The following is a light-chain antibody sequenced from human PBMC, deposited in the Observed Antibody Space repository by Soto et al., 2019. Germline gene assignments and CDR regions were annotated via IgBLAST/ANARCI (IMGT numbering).Light chain of an antibody. CDR3: QQDNTYGT. J-gene: IGKJ1*01. V-gene: IGKV1-5*01. Sequence: DIQMTKFPSALSASVGDRVTITCRASQNVNNWLAWYQHKPGQAHQLIIYDDSVLESGVPSRFSGSGSGTEFTLYNNGLQSDDFATYYCQQDNTYGTFGLGTKVEVE. CDR1: QNVNNW. CDR2: DDS.